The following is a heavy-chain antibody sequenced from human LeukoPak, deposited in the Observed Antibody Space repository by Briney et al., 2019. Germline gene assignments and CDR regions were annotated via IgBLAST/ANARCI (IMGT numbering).Heavy chain of an antibody. V-gene: IGHV4-59*01. J-gene: IGHJ4*02. Sequence: PSETLSLTCTVSGGSISNYYWTWMRQPPGKRVEWIGYIYYRGSTNYNPSLKSRVTISVDTSKNQFSLKLSSVTAADTAVYYCARAGYGGNSYSDYWGQGTLVTVSS. CDR1: GGSISNYY. D-gene: IGHD4-23*01. CDR3: ARAGYGGNSYSDY. CDR2: IYYRGST.